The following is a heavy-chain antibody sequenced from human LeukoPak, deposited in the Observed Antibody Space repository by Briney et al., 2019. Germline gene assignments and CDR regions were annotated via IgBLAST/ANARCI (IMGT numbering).Heavy chain of an antibody. CDR2: ISAYNGNT. V-gene: IGHV1-18*01. Sequence: GASVKVSCKASGYTFTSYGISWVRQAPGQGLEWMGWISAYNGNTNYAQKLQGRVTMTTDTSTSTAYTELRSLRSDDTAVYYCARARYCSSTSCSEFDYWGQGTLVTVSS. D-gene: IGHD2-2*01. CDR3: ARARYCSSTSCSEFDY. J-gene: IGHJ4*02. CDR1: GYTFTSYG.